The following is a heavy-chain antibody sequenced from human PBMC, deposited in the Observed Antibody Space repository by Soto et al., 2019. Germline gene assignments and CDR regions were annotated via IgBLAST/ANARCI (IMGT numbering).Heavy chain of an antibody. CDR2: INHSGST. CDR3: ARGYGRHFDY. J-gene: IGHJ4*02. D-gene: IGHD3-10*01. Sequence: QVQLQQWGAGLLKPSETLSLTCAVYGGSFSGYYWNWIRQPPGKGLEWIGEINHSGSTNYNPSLKSRVTISVDTSKDQFSRKLSSVTAADTAVYYCARGYGRHFDYWGQGTLVTVSS. CDR1: GGSFSGYY. V-gene: IGHV4-34*01.